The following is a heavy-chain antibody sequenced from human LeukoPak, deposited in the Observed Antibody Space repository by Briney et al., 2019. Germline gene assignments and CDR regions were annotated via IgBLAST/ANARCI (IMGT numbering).Heavy chain of an antibody. CDR3: ARDSIPYYGMDV. D-gene: IGHD2-2*01. J-gene: IGHJ6*02. CDR2: IYSGGST. Sequence: GGSLRLSCAASGFTFSSYAMHWVRQAPGKGLEWVSVIYSGGSTYYADSVKGRFTISRDNSKNTLYLQMNSLRAEDTAVYYCARDSIPYYGMDVWGQGTTVTVSS. CDR1: GFTFSSYA. V-gene: IGHV3-53*01.